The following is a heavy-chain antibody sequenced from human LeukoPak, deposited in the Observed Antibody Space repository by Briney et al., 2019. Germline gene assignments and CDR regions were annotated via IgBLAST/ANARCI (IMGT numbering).Heavy chain of an antibody. D-gene: IGHD5-18*01. CDR1: GFTVSSYS. Sequence: GGSLRLSCAASGFTVSSYSMNWVRQAPGKGLEWVSFISSSSSYIYYADSVKGRFTVSRDNSKNTLYLQMNSLRAEDTAVYYCAKGGGYGRHFDYWGQGTLVTVSS. CDR2: ISSSSSYI. V-gene: IGHV3-21*01. CDR3: AKGGGYGRHFDY. J-gene: IGHJ4*02.